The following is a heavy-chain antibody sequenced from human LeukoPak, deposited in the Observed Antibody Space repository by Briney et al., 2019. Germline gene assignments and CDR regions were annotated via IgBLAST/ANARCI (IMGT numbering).Heavy chain of an antibody. Sequence: GGSLRLSCAASGFTFSSYWMGWVRQAPGKGLEWVANIKTDGYDKYYVDSLKGRFTISRDNAENSLYLQMDSLRAEDTAVYYCARERHYYGSGSYYFDYWGQGTLVTVSS. J-gene: IGHJ4*02. CDR1: GFTFSSYW. CDR3: ARERHYYGSGSYYFDY. V-gene: IGHV3-7*01. D-gene: IGHD3-10*01. CDR2: IKTDGYDK.